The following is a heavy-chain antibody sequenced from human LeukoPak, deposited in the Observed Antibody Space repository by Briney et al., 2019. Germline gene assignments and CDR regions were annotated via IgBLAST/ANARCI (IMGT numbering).Heavy chain of an antibody. CDR2: IYYSGST. CDR3: ARVPVGSHFDY. CDR1: GCSISSGGYY. Sequence: SETLSLTCTVCGCSISSGGYYWSWIPQHPGKGLEWIGYIYYSGSTYYNPSLKSRVTISVDTSKNQFSLKLSSVTAADTAVYYCARVPVGSHFDYWGQGTLVTVSS. V-gene: IGHV4-31*03. D-gene: IGHD4-23*01. J-gene: IGHJ4*02.